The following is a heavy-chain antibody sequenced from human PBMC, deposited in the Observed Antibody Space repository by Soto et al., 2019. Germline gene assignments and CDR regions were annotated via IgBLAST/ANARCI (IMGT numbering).Heavy chain of an antibody. CDR3: ASEDPSDYFDY. J-gene: IGHJ4*02. CDR2: VDHGGTT. V-gene: IGHV4-34*02. D-gene: IGHD2-15*01. CDR1: GGPSGGSS. Sequence: QVQQQQRGAGLLKPSETLSLTCVVFGGPSGGSSWSGIRKPPGKGLEWIGEVDHGGTTNYNPSLKSRVTISVDTSKNQFSLKLSSVTAADTAVYYCASEDPSDYFDYWGQGTLVTVSS.